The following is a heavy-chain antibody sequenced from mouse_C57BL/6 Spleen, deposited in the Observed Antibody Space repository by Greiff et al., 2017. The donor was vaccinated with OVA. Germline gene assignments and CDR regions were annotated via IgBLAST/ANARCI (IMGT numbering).Heavy chain of an antibody. CDR2: ISYSGST. CDR1: GYSITSGYD. V-gene: IGHV3-1*01. J-gene: IGHJ1*03. Sequence: EVQLQESGPGMVKPSQSLSLTCTVTGYSITSGYDWHWIRHFPGNKLEWMGYISYSGSTNYNPSLKSRISITHDTSTNHFFLKLNSVTTEDTATYYCARNYYGSSENWYFDVWGTGTTVTVSA. D-gene: IGHD1-1*01. CDR3: ARNYYGSSENWYFDV.